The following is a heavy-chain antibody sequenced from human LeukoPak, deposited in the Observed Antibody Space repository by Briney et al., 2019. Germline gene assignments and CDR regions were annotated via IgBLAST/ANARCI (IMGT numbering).Heavy chain of an antibody. D-gene: IGHD3-3*01. CDR2: IWYDGSNK. CDR1: GFTFSSYG. CDR3: ARDRSYDFWSGYSTPDY. J-gene: IGHJ4*02. V-gene: IGHV3-33*01. Sequence: GRSLRLSCAASGFTFSSYGMHWVRQAPDKGLEWVAVIWYDGSNKYYADSVKGRFTISRDNSKNTLDLQMNSLRAEDTAVYYCARDRSYDFWSGYSTPDYWGRGTLVTVSS.